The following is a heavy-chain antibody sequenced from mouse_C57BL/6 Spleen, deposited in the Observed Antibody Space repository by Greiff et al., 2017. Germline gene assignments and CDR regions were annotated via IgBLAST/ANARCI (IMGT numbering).Heavy chain of an antibody. V-gene: IGHV1-80*01. D-gene: IGHD1-1*01. J-gene: IGHJ2*01. CDR2: IYPGDGDT. CDR3: AREGYGSSYGIDY. CDR1: GYAFSSYW. Sequence: QVQLQQSGAELVKPGASVKISCKASGYAFSSYWMNWVKQRPGKGLEWIGQIYPGDGDTNYNGKFKGKATLTADKSSSTAYMQLSSLTSEDSAVDFCAREGYGSSYGIDYWGQGTTLTVSS.